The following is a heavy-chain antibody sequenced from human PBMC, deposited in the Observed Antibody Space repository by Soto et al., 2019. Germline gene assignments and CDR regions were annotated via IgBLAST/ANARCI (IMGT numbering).Heavy chain of an antibody. J-gene: IGHJ6*02. CDR3: ARDLWGYWGTDIYPLYL. CDR2: MYNTGST. D-gene: IGHD3-22*01. CDR1: GDSISRYS. V-gene: IGHV4-59*01. Sequence: PSETLSLACPVSGDSISRYSWNWFRQPPGKGLEWIGYMYNTGSTVYNPSFKSRVTISVDTSKNQFPLKLNSVTAADTAVYYCARDLWGYWGTDIYPLYLWGQGTTVTVSS.